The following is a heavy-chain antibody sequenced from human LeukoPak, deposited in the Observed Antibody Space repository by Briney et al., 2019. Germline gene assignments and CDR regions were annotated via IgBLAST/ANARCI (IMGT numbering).Heavy chain of an antibody. Sequence: SETLSLTCAVCGGSFSGYDWTWIRQTPEKGLEGIGEMNPSGSTNYNPSLKSRVTISVDTSKNQFSLELSSVTAADTAVYYCARGRQDVTMIVVVMTAVSYYLDVWGKGTTVTVS. CDR1: GGSFSGYD. J-gene: IGHJ6*03. V-gene: IGHV4-34*01. D-gene: IGHD3-22*01. CDR3: ARGRQDVTMIVVVMTAVSYYLDV. CDR2: MNPSGST.